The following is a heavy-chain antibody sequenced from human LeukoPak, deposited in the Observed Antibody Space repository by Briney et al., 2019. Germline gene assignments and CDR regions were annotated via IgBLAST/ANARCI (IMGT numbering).Heavy chain of an antibody. V-gene: IGHV4-39*07. J-gene: IGHJ5*02. CDR2: ISYSGGT. Sequence: KPSETLSLTCTVSGDSISSSSYYWGWIRQPPGKGLEWIGSISYSGGTYYNPSLKSRVTISVDTSKNQFSLNLNSVTAADTAVYYCAIFYGAWGQGTLVTVSS. D-gene: IGHD4-17*01. CDR3: AIFYGA. CDR1: GDSISSSSYY.